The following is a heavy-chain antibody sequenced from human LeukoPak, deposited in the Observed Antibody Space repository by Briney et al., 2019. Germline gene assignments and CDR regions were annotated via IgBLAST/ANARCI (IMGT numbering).Heavy chain of an antibody. D-gene: IGHD4-17*01. CDR2: IYPGDSDT. CDR3: ARHGENGDYGYYGMDV. V-gene: IGHV5-51*01. Sequence: GEALKISCKGSGYSFTSYWIGWGRRMPGKGVEWMGIIYPGDSDTRYSPSFQGQVTISADKSINTAYLQWSSLKASDTAMYYCARHGENGDYGYYGMDVWGKGTTVTVSS. J-gene: IGHJ6*04. CDR1: GYSFTSYW.